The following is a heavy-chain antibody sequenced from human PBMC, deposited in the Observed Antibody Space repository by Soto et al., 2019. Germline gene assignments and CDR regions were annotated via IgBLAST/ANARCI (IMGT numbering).Heavy chain of an antibody. D-gene: IGHD2-21*02. CDR3: AREETAWPLAYGLDV. V-gene: IGHV3-21*01. J-gene: IGHJ6*02. CDR2: IGTRGDI. Sequence: LRLSCAGSGFTFSRYSMNWVRQAPGKGLEWVASIGTRGDIYYAESVKGRLTISRDNAKNSLSLEMDSLRVEDTGVYYCAREETAWPLAYGLDVWGQGTTVTVSS. CDR1: GFTFSRYS.